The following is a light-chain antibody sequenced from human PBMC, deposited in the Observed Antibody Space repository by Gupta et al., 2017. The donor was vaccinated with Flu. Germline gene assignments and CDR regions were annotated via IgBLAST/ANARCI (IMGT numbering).Light chain of an antibody. CDR3: SSYTSSSTLYV. J-gene: IGLJ1*01. V-gene: IGLV2-14*03. CDR2: EVS. Sequence: QSALTQPASVSGSPGQSITISCTGTSSDVGGYNNVSWYQQHPGKAPKLMIYEVSDRPSGVSNRFSGSKSGNTASLTISGLQAEDEADYYCSSYTSSSTLYVFGTGTKVT. CDR1: SSDVGGYNN.